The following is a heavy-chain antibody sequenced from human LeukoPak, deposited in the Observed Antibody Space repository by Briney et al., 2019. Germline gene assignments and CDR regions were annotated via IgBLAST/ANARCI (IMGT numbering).Heavy chain of an antibody. CDR3: ARDPQWLSAFDI. CDR1: GYTFTGYC. J-gene: IGHJ3*02. V-gene: IGHV1-2*02. CDR2: INPNSGGT. Sequence: ASVKVSCKASGYTFTGYCMHWVRQAPGQGLEWMGWINPNSGGTNYAQKFQGRVTMTRDTSISTAYMELSRLRSDDTAVYYCARDPQWLSAFDIWGQGTMVTVSS. D-gene: IGHD6-19*01.